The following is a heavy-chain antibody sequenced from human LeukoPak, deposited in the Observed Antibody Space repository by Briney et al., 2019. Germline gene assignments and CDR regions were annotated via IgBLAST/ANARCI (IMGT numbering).Heavy chain of an antibody. CDR3: ARDTATEDYGGNTHFDY. Sequence: ASQTLSLTCTVSGGSISSGCYYWSWIRQHPGKGLEWIGYIYYSGSTYYNPSLKSRVTISVDTSKNQFSLKLSSVTAADTAVYYCARDTATEDYGGNTHFDYWGQGTLXTVSS. CDR2: IYYSGST. D-gene: IGHD4-23*01. V-gene: IGHV4-31*03. J-gene: IGHJ4*02. CDR1: GGSISSGCYY.